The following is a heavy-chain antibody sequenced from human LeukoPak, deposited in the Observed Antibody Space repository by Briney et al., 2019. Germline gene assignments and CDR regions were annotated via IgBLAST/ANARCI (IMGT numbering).Heavy chain of an antibody. J-gene: IGHJ5*01. Sequence: SQTLSLTCTVSGGSISSGGYYWSWIRQHPGKGLEWIGYIYYSGSTYYNPSLKSRVTISVDTSKNQFSLKLSSVTAADTAVYYCARVARGGYYDILTPPGSGRRFDSWGQGTLVTVSS. V-gene: IGHV4-31*03. CDR2: IYYSGST. CDR3: ARVARGGYYDILTPPGSGRRFDS. D-gene: IGHD3-9*01. CDR1: GGSISSGGYY.